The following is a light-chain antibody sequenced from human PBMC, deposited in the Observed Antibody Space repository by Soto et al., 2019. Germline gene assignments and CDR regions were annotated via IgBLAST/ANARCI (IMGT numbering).Light chain of an antibody. V-gene: IGKV3-20*01. CDR2: AAS. CDR1: QSVTSSY. Sequence: EIVLTQSPGTLSLSPGERATLSCRASQSVTSSYLAWYQQKPGQAPRLLIYAASSRATGIPDRFSGSGSGTDFTLTISRLEPEDFAVYYCQQYDTFGGGTKVEIK. J-gene: IGKJ4*01. CDR3: QQYDT.